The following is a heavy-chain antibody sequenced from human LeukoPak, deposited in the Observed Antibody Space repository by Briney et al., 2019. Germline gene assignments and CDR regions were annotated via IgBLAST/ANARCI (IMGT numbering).Heavy chain of an antibody. CDR3: ARGGRDGHNWGAFDI. Sequence: GASVKVSCKASGYTFTSYYMHWVRQAPGQGLEWMGIINPGSGSTTYAQKFQGRITVTRDPSTSTVYMELSSLKSEDTAVYYCARGGRDGHNWGAFDIWGQGTMVTVSS. CDR2: INPGSGST. V-gene: IGHV1-46*01. J-gene: IGHJ3*02. CDR1: GYTFTSYY. D-gene: IGHD5-24*01.